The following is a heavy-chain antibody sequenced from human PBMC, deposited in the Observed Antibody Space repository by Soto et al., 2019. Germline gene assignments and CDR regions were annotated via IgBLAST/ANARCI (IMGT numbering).Heavy chain of an antibody. V-gene: IGHV4-39*01. D-gene: IGHD3-10*01. J-gene: IGHJ4*02. Sequence: SETLSLTCTVSGGSISSSSYYWGWMRQPPGKGLEWIASFYYNGNTYYNPSLKSRVTISVDTAKNQFSLKLSSVTAADTAVYYCARQYYFGSGSYYSRPFDFWGQGTLVTVSS. CDR3: ARQYYFGSGSYYSRPFDF. CDR2: FYYNGNT. CDR1: GGSISSSSYY.